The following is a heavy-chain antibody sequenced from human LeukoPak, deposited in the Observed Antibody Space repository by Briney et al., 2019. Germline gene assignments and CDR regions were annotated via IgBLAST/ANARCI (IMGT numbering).Heavy chain of an antibody. CDR3: AREGWDLNALDI. V-gene: IGHV3-23*01. CDR1: GFTFTTYA. Sequence: GGSLRLSCAASGFTFTTYAMSWVRQAPGKGLEWVASLSGNEDLVWYPDSLRGRFTISRDNSKNSLYLQMDSLRAEDSAIYYCAREGWDLNALDIWGQGTMVTVSP. J-gene: IGHJ3*02. D-gene: IGHD1-26*01. CDR2: LSGNEDLV.